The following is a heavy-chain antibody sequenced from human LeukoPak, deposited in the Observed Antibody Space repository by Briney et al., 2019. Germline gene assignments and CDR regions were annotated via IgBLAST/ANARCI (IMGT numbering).Heavy chain of an antibody. CDR1: GGSISNYD. D-gene: IGHD4-17*01. V-gene: IGHV4-59*01. J-gene: IGHJ3*02. Sequence: PSETLSLTCTVSGGSISNYDWSWIRQPPGKGLEWIGYIYYSGSTNYNPSLESRVTISVDTSKNQFSLKLSSVTAADTAVYYCARGGGYGDSQNRIGAFDIWGQGTMVTVSS. CDR3: ARGGGYGDSQNRIGAFDI. CDR2: IYYSGST.